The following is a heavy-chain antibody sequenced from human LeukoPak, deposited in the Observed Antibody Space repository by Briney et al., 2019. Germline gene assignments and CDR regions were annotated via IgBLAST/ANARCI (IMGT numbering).Heavy chain of an antibody. J-gene: IGHJ6*02. CDR1: GFTVSSNY. CDR2: IYSGGST. Sequence: QPGGSLRLSCAASGFTVSSNYMSWVRQAPGKGLEWVSVIYSGGSTYYADSVKGRFTISRDNSKNTLYLQMNSLRAEDTAVYYCARDLRIAVAGTPWYYYYGMDVWGQGTTVTVSS. V-gene: IGHV3-53*01. CDR3: ARDLRIAVAGTPWYYYYGMDV. D-gene: IGHD6-19*01.